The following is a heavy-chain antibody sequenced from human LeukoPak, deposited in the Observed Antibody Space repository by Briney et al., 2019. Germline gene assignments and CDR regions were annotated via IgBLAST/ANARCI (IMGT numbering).Heavy chain of an antibody. CDR2: IKKDGSEK. CDR3: AELGITMIGGV. D-gene: IGHD3-10*02. CDR1: GFTFSSSW. J-gene: IGHJ6*01. Sequence: GGSLRLSCVASGFTFSSSWMTWVRQGPGKGLEWVANIKKDGSEKYYVDSVKGRFTISRDNAKNSLYLQMNSLRAEDTAVYYCAELGITMIGGVWGKGTTVTISS. V-gene: IGHV3-7*01.